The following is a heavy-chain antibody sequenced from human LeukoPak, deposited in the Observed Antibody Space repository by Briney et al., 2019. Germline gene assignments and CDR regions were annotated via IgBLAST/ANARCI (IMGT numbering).Heavy chain of an antibody. J-gene: IGHJ4*02. D-gene: IGHD5-12*01. Sequence: SETLSLTCTVSGGSISSYYWSWIRQPPGKGLEWIGYIYYSGSTNYNPSLKSRVTISVDPSKNQFSLKLGSVTAADTAVYYCAGRGYSGYDAYFDYWGQGTLVTVSS. V-gene: IGHV4-59*01. CDR3: AGRGYSGYDAYFDY. CDR2: IYYSGST. CDR1: GGSISSYY.